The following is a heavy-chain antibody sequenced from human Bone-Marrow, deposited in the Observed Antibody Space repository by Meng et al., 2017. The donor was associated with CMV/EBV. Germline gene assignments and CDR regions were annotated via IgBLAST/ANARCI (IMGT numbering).Heavy chain of an antibody. CDR3: ARSTPSRTDYWV. CDR1: AFTFSSYW. V-gene: IGHV3-74*01. CDR2: IVSDGSDESET. J-gene: IGHJ4*02. Sequence: GGSLRLSCGTSAFTFSSYWMHWVRQPPGKGLVWVARIVSDGSDESETRYADSVQGRFTISRDNAKNTLYLQMNSLRDDDTAVYYCARSTPSRTDYWVWGQGVRVTGSS. D-gene: IGHD4-11*01.